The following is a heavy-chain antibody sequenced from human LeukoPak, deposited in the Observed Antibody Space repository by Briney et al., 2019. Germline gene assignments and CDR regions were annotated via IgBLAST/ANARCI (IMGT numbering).Heavy chain of an antibody. J-gene: IGHJ4*03. CDR1: GFTFTNYW. CDR3: ARHTLWRFDY. V-gene: IGHV3-7*01. CDR2: INQDGGTE. D-gene: IGHD3-3*01. Sequence: TGGSLRLSCAAYGFTFTNYWLTWVRQAPGKGLEWVANINQDGGTEYYVDSMKGRFTISRDNAKNLVYLQINSLRAEDTAVYFCARHTLWRFDYWGQGTTVTVSS.